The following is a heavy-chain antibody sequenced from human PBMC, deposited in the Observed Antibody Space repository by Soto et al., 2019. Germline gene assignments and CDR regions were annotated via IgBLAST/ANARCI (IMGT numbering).Heavy chain of an antibody. CDR1: GGSISSSNW. J-gene: IGHJ6*02. CDR3: ARVSGSYYYGMDV. D-gene: IGHD1-26*01. Sequence: QVQLQESGPGLVKPSGTLSLTCAVSGGSISSSNWWSWVRQPPGKGLEWIGEIYHSGSTNYNPSLKSRAPXSXDXPKNHFSLKLSSVTAADTAVYYCARVSGSYYYGMDVWGQGTTVTVSS. V-gene: IGHV4-4*02. CDR2: IYHSGST.